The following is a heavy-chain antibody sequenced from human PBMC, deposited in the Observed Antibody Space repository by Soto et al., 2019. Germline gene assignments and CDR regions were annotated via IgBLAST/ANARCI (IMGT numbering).Heavy chain of an antibody. CDR2: ISWNSGSI. CDR3: AKDAGYSSGWSYFDY. V-gene: IGHV3-9*01. D-gene: IGHD6-19*01. CDR1: GFTFDDYA. Sequence: EVQLVESGGGLVQPGRSLRLSCAASGFTFDDYAMHWVRQAPGKGLEWVSGISWNSGSIGYADSVKGRFTISRDNAKSSLYLQMNSLRAEDTALYYCAKDAGYSSGWSYFDYWGQGTLVTVSS. J-gene: IGHJ4*02.